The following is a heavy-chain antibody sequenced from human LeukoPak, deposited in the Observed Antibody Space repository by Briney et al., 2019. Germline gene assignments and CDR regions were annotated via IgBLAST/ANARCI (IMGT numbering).Heavy chain of an antibody. Sequence: SETLSLTCTVSRPSISGYYWSWIRRPAGKGLEWIGHIYASGSTNYNPSLKSRVTMSVDTSKNQFSLILSSVTAADTAVYYCARDFWSISTYFDYWGQGTLVTVSS. CDR1: RPSISGYY. CDR2: IYASGST. V-gene: IGHV4-4*07. J-gene: IGHJ4*02. CDR3: ARDFWSISTYFDY. D-gene: IGHD3-3*01.